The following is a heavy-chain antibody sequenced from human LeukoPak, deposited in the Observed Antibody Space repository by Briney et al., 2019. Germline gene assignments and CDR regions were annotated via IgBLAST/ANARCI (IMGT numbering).Heavy chain of an antibody. D-gene: IGHD4-17*01. CDR2: IYHSGST. J-gene: IGHJ4*02. CDR3: AKETTVTYDY. V-gene: IGHV4-38-2*02. Sequence: SETLSLTCTVSGYSISSGYYWGWIRQPPGKGLEWIGSIYHSGSTYYNPSLKSRVTISVDTSKNQFSLKLSSVTAADTAVYYCAKETTVTYDYWGQGTLVTVSS. CDR1: GYSISSGYY.